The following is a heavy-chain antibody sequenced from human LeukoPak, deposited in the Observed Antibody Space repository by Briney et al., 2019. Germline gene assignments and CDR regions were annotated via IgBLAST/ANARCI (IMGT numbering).Heavy chain of an antibody. Sequence: AGGSLRLSCAASGFTFSSYWMSWVRQAPGKGLEWVSYISSSSSYTNYADSVKGRFTISRDNAKNSLYLQMNSLRGEDTAVYYCARGYYYYVMDVWGQGTTVTVSS. CDR1: GFTFSSYW. J-gene: IGHJ6*02. V-gene: IGHV3-11*05. CDR2: ISSSSSYT. CDR3: ARGYYYYVMDV.